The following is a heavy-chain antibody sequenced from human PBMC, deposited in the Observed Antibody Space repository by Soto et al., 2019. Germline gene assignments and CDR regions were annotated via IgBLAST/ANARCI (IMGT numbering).Heavy chain of an antibody. CDR1: GGSISSGGYY. CDR2: IYYSGST. CDR3: SKTSPEAAFEY. V-gene: IGHV4-31*03. D-gene: IGHD6-25*01. J-gene: IGHJ4*02. Sequence: SETLCLTCTVSGGSISSGGYYWSWIRQHPGKGLEWIGYIYYSGSTYYNPSLKSRVTISVDTSKNQFSLKLSSVTAADTAVYYCSKTSPEAAFEYWGQGTLVSSPQ.